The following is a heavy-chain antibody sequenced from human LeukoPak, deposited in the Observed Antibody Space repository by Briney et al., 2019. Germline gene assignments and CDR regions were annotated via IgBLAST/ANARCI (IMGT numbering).Heavy chain of an antibody. V-gene: IGHV3-23*01. Sequence: GGSLRLSCAASGFTFSSYAMSWVRQAPGKGLEWVSAISGSGGSTYYADSVKGRFTISRDNSKNTLYLQMNSLRAEDTAVYYCANTMVRGVIIKRGGLDYWGQGTLVTVS. CDR3: ANTMVRGVIIKRGGLDY. CDR1: GFTFSSYA. J-gene: IGHJ4*02. D-gene: IGHD3-10*01. CDR2: ISGSGGST.